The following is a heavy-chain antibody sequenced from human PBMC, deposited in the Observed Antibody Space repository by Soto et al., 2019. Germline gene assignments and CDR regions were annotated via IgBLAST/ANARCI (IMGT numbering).Heavy chain of an antibody. CDR1: GGSLSSGGYY. V-gene: IGHV4-31*03. D-gene: IGHD5-12*01. Sequence: QVQLQESGPGLVKPSQTLSLSCTVSGGSLSSGGYYCSWIRQHPGKGLEWIGFIYYSGSTYYNPSLKSRVTISVDTSQNQFSLKLSSVTAADTAVYYCARDTQRGYSGYFDSWGQGTLVTVSS. J-gene: IGHJ4*02. CDR3: ARDTQRGYSGYFDS. CDR2: IYYSGST.